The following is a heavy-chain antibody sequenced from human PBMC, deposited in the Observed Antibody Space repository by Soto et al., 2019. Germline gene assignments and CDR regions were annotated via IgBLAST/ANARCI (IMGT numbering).Heavy chain of an antibody. CDR2: VRGDNGHT. D-gene: IGHD2-15*01. CDR3: ARDLGYCRSGTCYREWFDP. CDR1: GYTFTTHG. Sequence: QVQLVQSGAEVKKPGASVKVSCESSGYTFTTHGISWVRQVPGQGLEWMGWVRGDNGHTNYAQSLQGRVPMTTDTSTNTTYMEVSSLRSDDTAVYYCARDLGYCRSGTCYREWFDPWGQGTLVTVSS. V-gene: IGHV1-18*01. J-gene: IGHJ5*02.